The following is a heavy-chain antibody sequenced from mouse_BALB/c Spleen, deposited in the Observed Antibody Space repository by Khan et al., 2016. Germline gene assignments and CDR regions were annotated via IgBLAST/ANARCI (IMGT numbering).Heavy chain of an antibody. V-gene: IGHV14-3*02. Sequence: VQLQQSGAELVKPGASVKLSCTASGFNIKDTYMHWVKQRPEQGLEWIGRIDTAKGHTKYDPKFKGKATQTADKSSNTAYLQHSSLTSEDSAVYYSARSPSTAAVEFAYWGHGPLVPVSA. D-gene: IGHD2-1*01. CDR3: ARSPSTAAVEFAY. CDR2: IDTAKGHT. CDR1: GFNIKDTY. J-gene: IGHJ3*01.